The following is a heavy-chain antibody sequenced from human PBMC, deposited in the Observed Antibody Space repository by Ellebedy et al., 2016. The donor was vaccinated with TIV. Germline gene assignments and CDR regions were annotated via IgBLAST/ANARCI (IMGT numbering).Heavy chain of an antibody. Sequence: SETLSLTCTVSGGSISSYYWSWIRQPAGKGLEWIGRIDITENNHYSPSLKSRVTMSVDTSKNQFSLKLTSVTAADTALYYCVRDLNVWGQGTTVTVSS. CDR1: GGSISSYY. J-gene: IGHJ6*02. V-gene: IGHV4-4*07. CDR2: IDITENN. CDR3: VRDLNV.